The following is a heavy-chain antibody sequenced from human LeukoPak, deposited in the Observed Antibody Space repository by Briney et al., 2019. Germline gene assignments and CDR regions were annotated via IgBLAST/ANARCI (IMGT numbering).Heavy chain of an antibody. D-gene: IGHD2-15*01. Sequence: AGGSLRLSCAASGFTFSSYAMSWVRQAPGKGLEWVSAISGSGGSTYYADSVKGRFTVSRDQSKKTLNLQMNSLRVEDAAVYYCAKDRRGYCSDGTCLGSFGFWGQGTLVTVSS. CDR1: GFTFSSYA. J-gene: IGHJ4*02. CDR2: ISGSGGST. V-gene: IGHV3-23*01. CDR3: AKDRRGYCSDGTCLGSFGF.